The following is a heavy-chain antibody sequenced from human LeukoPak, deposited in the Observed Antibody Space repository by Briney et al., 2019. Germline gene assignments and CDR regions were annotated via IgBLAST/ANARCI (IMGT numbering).Heavy chain of an antibody. Sequence: SQTLSLTCVISGDSVTSDSGAWSWIRHSPSRGLEWLGRTYYRSKWYSDYAVSVKGRITINPDTSKNQFSLQLDSVTPEDTAVYYCARAVAGHFDFWGQGTLVTVSS. CDR2: TYYRSKWYS. D-gene: IGHD6-19*01. J-gene: IGHJ4*02. V-gene: IGHV6-1*01. CDR1: GDSVTSDSGA. CDR3: ARAVAGHFDF.